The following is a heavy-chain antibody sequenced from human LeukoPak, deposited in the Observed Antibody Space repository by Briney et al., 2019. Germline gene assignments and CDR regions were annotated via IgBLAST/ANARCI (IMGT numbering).Heavy chain of an antibody. D-gene: IGHD3-10*02. J-gene: IGHJ6*03. CDR1: GGSISSSSYY. Sequence: SETLSLTCTVSGGSISSSSYYWGWIRQPPGKGLEWIGSIYHSGSTYYNPSLKSRVTISVDTSKNQFSQKLSSVTAADTAVYYCGGVRGDDYYYMDVWGKGTTVTVSS. CDR3: GGVRGDDYYYMDV. V-gene: IGHV4-39*07. CDR2: IYHSGST.